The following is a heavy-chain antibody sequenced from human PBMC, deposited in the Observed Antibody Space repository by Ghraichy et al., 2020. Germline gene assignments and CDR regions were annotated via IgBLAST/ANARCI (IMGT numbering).Heavy chain of an antibody. CDR1: GYTFTSYG. V-gene: IGHV1-18*01. CDR3: ASDCGGDCYLFAVDY. J-gene: IGHJ4*02. D-gene: IGHD2-21*01. CDR2: ISAYNGNT. Sequence: ASVKVSCKASGYTFTSYGISWVRQAPGQGLEWMGWISAYNGNTNYAQKLQGRVTMTTDTSTSTAYMELRSLRSDDTAVYYCASDCGGDCYLFAVDYWGQGTLVTVSS.